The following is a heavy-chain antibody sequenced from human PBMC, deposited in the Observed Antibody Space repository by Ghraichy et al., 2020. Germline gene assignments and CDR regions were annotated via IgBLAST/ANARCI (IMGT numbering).Heavy chain of an antibody. J-gene: IGHJ4*02. CDR2: INHSGRT. V-gene: IGHV4-34*01. Sequence: SETLSLTCAVYGGSFSGYYWTWIRRPPGKGLEWIGDINHSGRTNYNPSLESRVTISVDTSKNQFSLKLNSVTAADTAVYYCARSLRTHPDYDYIWGSYRIPSNYFDYWGQGTLVAVSS. CDR3: ARSLRTHPDYDYIWGSYRIPSNYFDY. D-gene: IGHD3-16*02. CDR1: GGSFSGYY.